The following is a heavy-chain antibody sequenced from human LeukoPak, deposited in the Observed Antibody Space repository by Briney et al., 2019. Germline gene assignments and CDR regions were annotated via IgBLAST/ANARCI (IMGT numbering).Heavy chain of an antibody. V-gene: IGHV3-23*01. CDR2: ISTRGGTT. CDR3: AKDRWVGATISHYFDY. D-gene: IGHD1-26*01. Sequence: GGSLTLSCAASGFTFSRYAMNWVRQARGKGLEWVSAISTRGGTTYYADSVKGRFTISRDDSKNTLYLQMNSLRVEDTAVYYCAKDRWVGATISHYFDYWGQGTLVTVSS. CDR1: GFTFSRYA. J-gene: IGHJ4*02.